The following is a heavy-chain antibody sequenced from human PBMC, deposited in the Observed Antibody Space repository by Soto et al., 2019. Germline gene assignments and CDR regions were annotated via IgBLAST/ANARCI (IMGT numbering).Heavy chain of an antibody. Sequence: ASVKVSCKASGYTFTGYYMHWVRQAPGQGLEWMGWINPNSGGTNYAQKFQGWVTMTRDTSISTAYMELSRLRSDDTAVYYCARDPLGRRGSQYHHHAMDVWGPGTTVTAP. V-gene: IGHV1-2*04. D-gene: IGHD3-3*02. CDR2: INPNSGGT. CDR1: GYTFTGYY. J-gene: IGHJ6*02. CDR3: ARDPLGRRGSQYHHHAMDV.